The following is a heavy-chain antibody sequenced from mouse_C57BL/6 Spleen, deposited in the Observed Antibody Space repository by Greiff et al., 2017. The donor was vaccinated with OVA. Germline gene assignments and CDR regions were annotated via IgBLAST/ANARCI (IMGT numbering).Heavy chain of an antibody. CDR2: ISSGGDYI. Sequence: EVNLVESGEGLVKPGGSLKLSCAASGFTFSSYAMSWVRQTPEKRLEWVAYISSGGDYIYYADTVKGRFTISRDNARNTLYLQMSSLKSEDTAMYYCTREGYYTYYYAMDYWGQGTSVTVSS. CDR3: TREGYYTYYYAMDY. V-gene: IGHV5-9-1*02. J-gene: IGHJ4*01. CDR1: GFTFSSYA. D-gene: IGHD2-3*01.